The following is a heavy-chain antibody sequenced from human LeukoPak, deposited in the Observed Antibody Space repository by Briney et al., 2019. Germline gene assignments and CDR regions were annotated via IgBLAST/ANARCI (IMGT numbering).Heavy chain of an antibody. CDR1: GFTFSTYA. J-gene: IGHJ4*02. D-gene: IGHD2-8*01. CDR2: ISDDGRHN. Sequence: GGSLRLSCAASGFTFSTYAMNWVRQAPGKGLEWVAVISDDGRHNYYADSVKGRFTISRDNSKNTLYLQMSSLRAEDTAVYYCAKVKVVGYSTFDYWGQGALVTVSS. V-gene: IGHV3-30*04. CDR3: AKVKVVGYSTFDY.